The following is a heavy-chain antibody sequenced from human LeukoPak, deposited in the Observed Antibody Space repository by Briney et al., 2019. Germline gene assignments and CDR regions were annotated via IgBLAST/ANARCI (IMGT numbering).Heavy chain of an antibody. CDR2: ISAYNGNT. Sequence: GASVKVSCKVSGYTLTELSMHWVRQAPGQGLEWMGWISAYNGNTNYAQKLQGRVTMTTDTSTSTAYMELRSLRSDDTAVYYCARDVPSSGSEIDYWGQGTLVTVSS. CDR3: ARDVPSSGSEIDY. V-gene: IGHV1-18*01. J-gene: IGHJ4*02. D-gene: IGHD6-19*01. CDR1: GYTLTELS.